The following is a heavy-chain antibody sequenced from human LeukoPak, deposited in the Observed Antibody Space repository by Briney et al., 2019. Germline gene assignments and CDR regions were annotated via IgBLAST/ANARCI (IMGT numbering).Heavy chain of an antibody. J-gene: IGHJ6*03. D-gene: IGHD3-10*01. CDR3: ARPAISAYGSGSYRANYYYYMDV. CDR1: GFTFSSYS. V-gene: IGHV3-21*01. Sequence: GGSLRLSCAASGFTFSSYSMNWVRQAPGKGLEWVSSISSSSSYIYYADSVKGRFTISRDNAKNSLYLQMNSLRAEGTAVYYCARPAISAYGSGSYRANYYYYMDVWGKGTTVTISS. CDR2: ISSSSSYI.